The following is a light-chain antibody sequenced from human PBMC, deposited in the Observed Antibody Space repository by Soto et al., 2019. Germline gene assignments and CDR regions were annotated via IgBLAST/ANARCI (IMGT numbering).Light chain of an antibody. CDR3: QQYNSYSGT. Sequence: IEMTPSPSTLSASVGDRVTISCRASQSISSWLAWYQQKPGRAPDLLIFHASSLESGVPSRFSGSGSGTEFTLTISILQPEDFATYYCQQYNSYSGTFGQGTKV. J-gene: IGKJ1*01. V-gene: IGKV1-5*01. CDR2: HAS. CDR1: QSISSW.